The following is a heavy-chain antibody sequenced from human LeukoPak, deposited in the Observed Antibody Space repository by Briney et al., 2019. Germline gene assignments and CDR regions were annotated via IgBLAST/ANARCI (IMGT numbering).Heavy chain of an antibody. J-gene: IGHJ4*02. CDR2: VNPNSGDT. V-gene: IGHV1-8*02. D-gene: IGHD5-18*01. Sequence: ASVKVSCKASGYIFTNYDVMWVRQATGQGLEWMGWVNPNSGDTGYAKKFQGRVTVTRDMSTSTVYMELSSLRSEDTAVYYCARDVGYGFDYWGQGTLVTVSS. CDR3: ARDVGYGFDY. CDR1: GYIFTNYD.